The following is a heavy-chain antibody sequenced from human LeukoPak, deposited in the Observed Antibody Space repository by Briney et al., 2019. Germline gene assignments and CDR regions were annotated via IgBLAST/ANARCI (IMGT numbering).Heavy chain of an antibody. CDR3: ARDGSYYYYMDV. V-gene: IGHV4-4*07. J-gene: IGHJ6*03. D-gene: IGHD2-2*03. CDR1: GGSISTYY. Sequence: SETLSLTCTVSGGSISTYYWSWIRQPAGKGLEWIGRIYTSGSTNYNPSLKSRVTMSLDTSKNQFSLKLSSVTAADTAVYYCARDGSYYYYMDVWGKGTTVTVSS. CDR2: IYTSGST.